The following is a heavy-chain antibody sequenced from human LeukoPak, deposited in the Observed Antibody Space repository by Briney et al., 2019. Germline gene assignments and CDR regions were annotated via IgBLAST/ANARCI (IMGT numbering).Heavy chain of an antibody. CDR2: IKQDGSDI. Sequence: PGGSLRLSCAASGFTFSSYWMSWLRQAPGKGLEWVANIKQDGSDISYVDSVKGRFTISRDNAKNSLYLQMSSLRDEDTAVYYCARNAWFGEPTDAFDIWGQGTMVTVSS. D-gene: IGHD3-10*01. CDR1: GFTFSSYW. J-gene: IGHJ3*02. CDR3: ARNAWFGEPTDAFDI. V-gene: IGHV3-7*01.